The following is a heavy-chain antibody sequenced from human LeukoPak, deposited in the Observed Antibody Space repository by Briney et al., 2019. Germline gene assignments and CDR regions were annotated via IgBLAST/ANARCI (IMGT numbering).Heavy chain of an antibody. CDR3: AKEGNAIYSYGLFDY. J-gene: IGHJ4*02. V-gene: IGHV3-23*01. CDR1: GFTFSSCA. CDR2: ISGSGGST. Sequence: GGSLRLSCAASGFTFSSCAMRWVRQAPGKGLEWVSSISGSGGSTYYADSVKGLFTISRDNSKNTLYLQMNSLRAGDTAVYYWAKEGNAIYSYGLFDYWGQGTLVTVSS. D-gene: IGHD5-18*01.